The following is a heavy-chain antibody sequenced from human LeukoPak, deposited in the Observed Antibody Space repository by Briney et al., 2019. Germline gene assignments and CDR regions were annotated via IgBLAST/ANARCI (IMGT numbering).Heavy chain of an antibody. CDR3: ARGALRVMVYRLYYMDV. D-gene: IGHD2-8*01. Sequence: GASVKVSCKASGYSFTGYYMHWVRQAPGQGLEWMGWINPNSGDTKYAQKFQGRVTMTRDTSISTAYMELTRLRSDDTAVYYCARGALRVMVYRLYYMDVWGKGTTVTVSS. CDR2: INPNSGDT. CDR1: GYSFTGYY. V-gene: IGHV1-2*02. J-gene: IGHJ6*03.